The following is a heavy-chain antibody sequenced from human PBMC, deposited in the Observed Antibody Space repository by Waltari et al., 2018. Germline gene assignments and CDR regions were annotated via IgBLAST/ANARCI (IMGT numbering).Heavy chain of an antibody. J-gene: IGHJ3*02. CDR1: GFTFSSYA. CDR3: ARELISGSYSVAFDI. V-gene: IGHV3-23*03. Sequence: EVQLLESGGGLVQPGGSLRLSCAASGFTFSSYAMSWVRQAPGKGLEWVSVIYSGGSTYYADSVKGRFTISRDNSKNTLYLQMNSLRAEDTAVYYCARELISGSYSVAFDIWGQGTMVTVSS. CDR2: IYSGGST. D-gene: IGHD1-26*01.